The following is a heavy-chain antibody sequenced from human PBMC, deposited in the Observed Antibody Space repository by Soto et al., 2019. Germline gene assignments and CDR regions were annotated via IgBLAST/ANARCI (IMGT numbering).Heavy chain of an antibody. V-gene: IGHV4-39*01. Sequence: SETLSLTCTVSGGSINNSSFYWGWVRQPPGKRLEWIGSIYYSGSAYYNPSLKSRLTISVDTSKNQLSLNLSSVTAADTAVYFCARRPLVRGIIPYYFDSWGQGTLVTVSS. J-gene: IGHJ4*02. D-gene: IGHD3-10*01. CDR2: IYYSGSA. CDR1: GGSINNSSFY. CDR3: ARRPLVRGIIPYYFDS.